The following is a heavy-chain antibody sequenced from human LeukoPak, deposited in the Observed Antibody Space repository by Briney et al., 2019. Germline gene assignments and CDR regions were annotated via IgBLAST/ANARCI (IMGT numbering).Heavy chain of an antibody. D-gene: IGHD1-1*01. CDR2: ITNGSDIR. Sequence: GGSLGLSCAASGFTFRNYSMHWVRQAPGKGLEWISYITNGSDIRHYAGSVEGRFTVSRDNAKNSLYLQMNSLRAEDTAVYYCAREGTGTSALDYWGQGTLVTVSS. J-gene: IGHJ4*02. CDR1: GFTFRNYS. V-gene: IGHV3-48*01. CDR3: AREGTGTSALDY.